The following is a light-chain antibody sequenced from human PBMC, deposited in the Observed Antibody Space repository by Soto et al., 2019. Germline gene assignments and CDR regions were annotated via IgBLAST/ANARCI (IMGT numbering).Light chain of an antibody. CDR2: DVS. V-gene: IGLV2-14*01. CDR3: SSYTSSSTLDVV. J-gene: IGLJ2*01. CDR1: SSDVGGYNY. Sequence: QSALTQPASVSGSPGQSITISCTGTSSDVGGYNYVYWYQQHPGKAPKLMIYDVSNRPSGVSNRFSGSKSGNTASLTISGLQAEDEADYYCSSYTSSSTLDVVFGGGTQLTVL.